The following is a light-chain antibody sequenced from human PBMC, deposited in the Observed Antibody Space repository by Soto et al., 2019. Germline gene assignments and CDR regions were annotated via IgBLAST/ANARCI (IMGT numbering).Light chain of an antibody. V-gene: IGLV2-14*03. CDR1: IRDFGPHDS. J-gene: IGLJ2*01. Sequence: QSALNQPASVSGSPGQSITISCIGNIRDFGPHDSVSWYQQHPGRAPKLIIFGVSNRPSGIPGRFVGSKSGYTASLTISGLQPEDEADYYCSSYSITNVILFGGGTKLTVL. CDR2: GVS. CDR3: SSYSITNVIL.